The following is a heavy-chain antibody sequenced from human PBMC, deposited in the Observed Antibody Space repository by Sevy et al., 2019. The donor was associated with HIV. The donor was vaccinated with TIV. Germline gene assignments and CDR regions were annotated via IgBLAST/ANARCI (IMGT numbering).Heavy chain of an antibody. J-gene: IGHJ4*02. V-gene: IGHV3-48*02. CDR1: GFTFSSYS. CDR2: ISSSSTI. Sequence: GGSLRLSCAASGFTFSSYSMNWVRQAPGKGLEWVSYISSSSTIYYADSVKGRFPISRDNAKNSLYLQMNSLRDEDTAVYYCARDDDYGDYGTGFDYWGQGTLVTVSS. CDR3: ARDDDYGDYGTGFDY. D-gene: IGHD4-17*01.